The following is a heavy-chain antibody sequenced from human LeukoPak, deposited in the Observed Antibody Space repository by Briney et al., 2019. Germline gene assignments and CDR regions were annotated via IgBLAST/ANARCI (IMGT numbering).Heavy chain of an antibody. V-gene: IGHV1-69*06. CDR2: IIPIFGTA. CDR1: GGTFSSCA. D-gene: IGHD6-19*01. CDR3: ARDSVGQQWLFYFDY. Sequence: SVKVSCKASGGTFSSCAISWVRQAPGQGLEWMGGIIPIFGTANYAQKFQGRVTITADKSTSTAYMELSSLRSEDTAVYYCARDSVGQQWLFYFDYWGQGTLVTVSS. J-gene: IGHJ4*02.